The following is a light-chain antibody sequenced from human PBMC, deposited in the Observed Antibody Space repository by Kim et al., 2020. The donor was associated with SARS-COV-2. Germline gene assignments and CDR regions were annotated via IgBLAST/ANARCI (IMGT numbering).Light chain of an antibody. CDR3: QSFDSTNQV. CDR2: EDH. V-gene: IGLV6-57*01. J-gene: IGLJ3*02. CDR1: SGSIASNY. Sequence: TVTISCTRYSGSIASNYVQWYQQRPGRPPTTVLYEDHQRPSGVPDRFSGSIDSSSNSASLTISGLQSEDEADYYCQSFDSTNQVFGGGTRLTVL.